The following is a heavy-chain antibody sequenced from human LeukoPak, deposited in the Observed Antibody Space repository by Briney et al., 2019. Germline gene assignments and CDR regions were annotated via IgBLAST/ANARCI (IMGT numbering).Heavy chain of an antibody. CDR2: IIPIFGTA. CDR1: GYTFTSYG. D-gene: IGHD5-24*01. CDR3: ARARPGGYNPFDY. J-gene: IGHJ4*02. Sequence: SVKVSCKASGYTFTSYGISWVRQAPGQGLEWMGGIIPIFGTANYAQKFQGRVTITADESTSTAYMELSSLRSEDTAVYYCARARPGGYNPFDYWGQGTLVTVSS. V-gene: IGHV1-69*13.